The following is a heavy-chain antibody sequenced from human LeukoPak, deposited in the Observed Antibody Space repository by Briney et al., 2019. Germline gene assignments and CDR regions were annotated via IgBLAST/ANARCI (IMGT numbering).Heavy chain of an antibody. J-gene: IGHJ5*02. D-gene: IGHD6-13*01. Sequence: PGGSLRLSCAASGFTFSSYAMSWVRQAPGKGLEWVSAISGSGGSTYYADSVKGRFTISRDNSKNTLHLQMNSLRAEDTAVYYCAKDSSSWYVPWFDPWGQGTLVTVSS. CDR3: AKDSSSWYVPWFDP. CDR1: GFTFSSYA. V-gene: IGHV3-23*01. CDR2: ISGSGGST.